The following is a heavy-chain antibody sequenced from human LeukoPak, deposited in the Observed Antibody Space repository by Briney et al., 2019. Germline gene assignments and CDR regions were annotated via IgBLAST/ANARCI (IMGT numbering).Heavy chain of an antibody. Sequence: PGGSLRLSCAASGFTFSSYGMHWVRQAPGKGLEWVAVISYDGSNKYYADSVKGRFTIPRDNSKNTPYLQMNSLRAEDTAVYYCAKNYYDSSGYYLFDYWGQGTLVTVSS. J-gene: IGHJ4*02. CDR1: GFTFSSYG. CDR3: AKNYYDSSGYYLFDY. V-gene: IGHV3-30*18. CDR2: ISYDGSNK. D-gene: IGHD3-22*01.